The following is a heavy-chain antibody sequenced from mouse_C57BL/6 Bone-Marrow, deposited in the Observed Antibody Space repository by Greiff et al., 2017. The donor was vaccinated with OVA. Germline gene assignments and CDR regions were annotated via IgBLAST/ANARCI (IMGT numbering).Heavy chain of an antibody. CDR1: GYTFTSYW. CDR3: AIGGYDYPYYAMDY. CDR2: IHPSDSDT. J-gene: IGHJ4*01. Sequence: VQLQQPGAELVKPGASVKVSCKASGYTFTSYWMHWVKQRPGPGLEWIGRIHPSDSDTNYNQNFKGKSTLSVDKASSTAYRKLSRLTSEDSAVYYCAIGGYDYPYYAMDYWGQGTSVTVSS. V-gene: IGHV1-74*01. D-gene: IGHD2-4*01.